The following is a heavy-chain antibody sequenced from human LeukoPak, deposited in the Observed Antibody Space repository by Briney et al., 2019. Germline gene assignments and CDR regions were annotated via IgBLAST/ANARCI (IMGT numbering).Heavy chain of an antibody. D-gene: IGHD3-9*01. CDR1: GFTFSSYG. V-gene: IGHV3-30*19. Sequence: GGSLRLSCAASGFTFSSYGMHWVRQAPGKGLEWVAVIWYDGSNKYYADSVKGRFTISRDNSKNTLYLQMNSLRAEDTAVYYCARGLRYLDWLLNYFDYWGQGTLVTVSS. J-gene: IGHJ4*02. CDR3: ARGLRYLDWLLNYFDY. CDR2: IWYDGSNK.